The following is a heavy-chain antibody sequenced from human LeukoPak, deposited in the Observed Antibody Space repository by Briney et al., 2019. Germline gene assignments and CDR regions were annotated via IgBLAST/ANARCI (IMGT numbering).Heavy chain of an antibody. CDR1: GFTFSSYG. V-gene: IGHV3-23*01. J-gene: IGHJ4*02. CDR2: ISGGGGST. CDR3: ARRSGIAVAGAFDY. Sequence: GGSLRLSCAASGFTFSSYGMSWVRQAPGKGLEWVSAISGGGGSTYYADSVKGRFTISRDNSKNTLYLQMNSLRAEDTAVYYCARRSGIAVAGAFDYWGQGTLVTVSS. D-gene: IGHD6-19*01.